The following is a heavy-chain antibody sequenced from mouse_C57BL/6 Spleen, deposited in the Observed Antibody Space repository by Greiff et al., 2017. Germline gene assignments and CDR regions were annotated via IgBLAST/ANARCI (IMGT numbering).Heavy chain of an antibody. CDR1: GFTFSSYG. Sequence: EVQGVESGGDLVKPGGSLKLSCAASGFTFSSYGMSWVRQTPDKRLEWVATISSGGSYTYYPDSVKGRFTISRDNAKNTLYLQMSSLKSEDTAMYYCARHISYYFDYWGQGTTLTVSS. J-gene: IGHJ2*01. CDR2: ISSGGSYT. V-gene: IGHV5-6*01. D-gene: IGHD5-1-1*01. CDR3: ARHISYYFDY.